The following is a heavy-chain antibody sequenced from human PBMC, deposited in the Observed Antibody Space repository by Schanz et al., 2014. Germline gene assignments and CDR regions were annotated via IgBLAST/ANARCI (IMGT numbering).Heavy chain of an antibody. D-gene: IGHD3-3*01. CDR2: IYYSGNT. CDR1: GASISSTTYY. CDR3: ARHHDFWSGPDGRYLDL. V-gene: IGHV4-39*01. Sequence: QLQLQESGPGLVKPSETLSLTCSVSGASISSTTYYWGWVRQPPGKGLEWIGNIYYSGNTYYNPSLESRVPVPIDTPRTQFSLTRPSVTAADTAVYYCARHHDFWSGPDGRYLDLWGQGTLVTVSS. J-gene: IGHJ4*02.